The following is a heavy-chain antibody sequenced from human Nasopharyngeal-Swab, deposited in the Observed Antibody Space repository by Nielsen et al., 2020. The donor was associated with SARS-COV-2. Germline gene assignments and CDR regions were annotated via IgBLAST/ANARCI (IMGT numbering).Heavy chain of an antibody. D-gene: IGHD2-2*01. V-gene: IGHV3-9*01. J-gene: IGHJ4*02. CDR1: GFTFGEYA. CDR3: AKDRDDTSTNFFDS. CDR2: INWNSDTV. Sequence: GGSLRLSCAASGFTFGEYAMHWVRLAPGRGPEWVSTINWNSDTVDYAASVKGRFTISRDNAENSLYLQMNSLRPEDTAFYYCAKDRDDTSTNFFDSWGQGTLVTVSS.